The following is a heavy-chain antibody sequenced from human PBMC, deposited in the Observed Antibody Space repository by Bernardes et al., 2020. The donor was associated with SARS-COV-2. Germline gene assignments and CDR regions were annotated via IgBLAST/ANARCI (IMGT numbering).Heavy chain of an antibody. CDR1: GFTFTTYS. CDR3: ARPPSHYYDDSGSYFHYYGMDV. Sequence: GGSLRLSCAASGFTFTTYSMNWVRQAPGKGLEWVAYISSSGNTIYYADSVKGRFTTSRDNAKNSLYLQMNSLSADDTAVYYCARPPSHYYDDSGSYFHYYGMDVWGQGTTVTVSS. V-gene: IGHV3-48*04. D-gene: IGHD3-22*01. CDR2: ISSSGNTI. J-gene: IGHJ6*02.